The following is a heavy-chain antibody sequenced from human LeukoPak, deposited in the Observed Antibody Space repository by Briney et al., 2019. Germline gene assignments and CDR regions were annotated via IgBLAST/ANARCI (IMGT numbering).Heavy chain of an antibody. CDR1: GFTFSSYT. V-gene: IGHV3-48*04. D-gene: IGHD3-22*01. J-gene: IGHJ4*02. Sequence: GGSLRLSCVTSGFTFSSYTMHWVRQAPGKGLEWISHISSSSNTIYYTDSVKGRFTISRDNAKNSLYLQMNTLRAEDTAIYYCARDPRYSYDDSGTFDSWGQGTLVIVSS. CDR2: ISSSSNTI. CDR3: ARDPRYSYDDSGTFDS.